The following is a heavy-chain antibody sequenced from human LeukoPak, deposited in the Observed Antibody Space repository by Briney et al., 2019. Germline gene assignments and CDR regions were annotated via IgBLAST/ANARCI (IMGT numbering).Heavy chain of an antibody. CDR1: GFSFSAYW. D-gene: IGHD2-15*01. J-gene: IGHJ4*02. CDR2: IKTDGSEQ. CDR3: AREYCSGGTCYLPGY. V-gene: IGHV3-7*04. Sequence: GGSLRLSCAASGFSFSAYWMSWVRQAPGKGLECLANIKTDGSEQYYVVSVKGRFTISRDNAMNSLYLQMNSLRADDTAVYYCAREYCSGGTCYLPGYWGQGTLVTVSS.